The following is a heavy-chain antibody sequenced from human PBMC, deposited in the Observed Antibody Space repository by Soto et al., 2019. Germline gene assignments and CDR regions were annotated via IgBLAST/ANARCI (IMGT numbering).Heavy chain of an antibody. CDR2: IYPGDSDT. D-gene: IGHD3-3*01. CDR1: GYSFTSYW. J-gene: IGHJ6*02. V-gene: IGHV5-51*01. Sequence: PGESLKISCKGSGYSFTSYWIGWVRQMPGKGLEWMGIIYPGDSDTRYSPSFQGQVTISADKSISTAYLQWSSLKASDTAMYYCARCRFLEWLPEYYYYYGMDVWGQGTTVTVSS. CDR3: ARCRFLEWLPEYYYYYGMDV.